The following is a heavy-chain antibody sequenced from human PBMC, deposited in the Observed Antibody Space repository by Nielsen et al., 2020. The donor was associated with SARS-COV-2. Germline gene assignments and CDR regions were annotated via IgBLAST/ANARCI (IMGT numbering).Heavy chain of an antibody. J-gene: IGHJ4*02. CDR1: GFTFSDYA. D-gene: IGHD3-10*01. V-gene: IGHV3-23*01. Sequence: GESLKISCAASGFTFSDYAMAWVRQAPGKGLEWVSVIKTNGGITYYADSLKGRFTISRDNSKNILYLQMNNLRAEDTAVYYCVKDGAYYGVRGVVHFGYGGRGTVVTVSS. CDR2: IKTNGGIT. CDR3: VKDGAYYGVRGVVHFGY.